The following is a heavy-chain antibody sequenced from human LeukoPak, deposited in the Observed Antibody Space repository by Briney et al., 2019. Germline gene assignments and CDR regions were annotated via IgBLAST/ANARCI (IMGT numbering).Heavy chain of an antibody. CDR3: ARGPYQTEYCSGGSCYSGYCMDV. CDR2: ISSSSSTI. D-gene: IGHD2-15*01. V-gene: IGHV3-48*01. J-gene: IGHJ6*03. Sequence: PGGSLRLSCAASGFTFSSYSMNWVRQAPGKGLEWVSYISSSSSTIYYADSVKGRFTISRDNAKNSLYLQMNSLRAEDTAVYYCARGPYQTEYCSGGSCYSGYCMDVWGKGTTVTVSS. CDR1: GFTFSSYS.